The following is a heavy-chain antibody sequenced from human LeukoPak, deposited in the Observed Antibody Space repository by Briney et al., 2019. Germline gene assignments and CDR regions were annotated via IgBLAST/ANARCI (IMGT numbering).Heavy chain of an antibody. V-gene: IGHV6-1*01. CDR1: GDSVSSNSAA. CDR3: ARGLHYDYVWGSYRALDY. Sequence: SQTLSLTCAISGDSVSSNSAAWNWIRQSPSRGLEWLGRTYYRSKWYNDYAVSVKSRITINPDTSKNQFSLQLDSVTPEDTAVYYCARGLHYDYVWGSYRALDYWGQGTLVSVSS. J-gene: IGHJ4*02. D-gene: IGHD3-16*02. CDR2: TYYRSKWYN.